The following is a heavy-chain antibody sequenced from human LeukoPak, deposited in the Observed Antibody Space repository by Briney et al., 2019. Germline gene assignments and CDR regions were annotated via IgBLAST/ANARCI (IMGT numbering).Heavy chain of an antibody. J-gene: IGHJ4*02. D-gene: IGHD2-15*01. CDR1: GFTLSNYA. V-gene: IGHV3-23*01. CDR3: AKGNTGSFYSASDY. CDR2: ISDSGGNT. Sequence: GGSLRLSCAASGFTLSNYAVGWVRQAPGKGLEWVSTISDSGGNTYHADSVKGRFTISRDNSKNTVYLQMNSLRAEDTAVYYCAKGNTGSFYSASDYWGQGTLVTVSS.